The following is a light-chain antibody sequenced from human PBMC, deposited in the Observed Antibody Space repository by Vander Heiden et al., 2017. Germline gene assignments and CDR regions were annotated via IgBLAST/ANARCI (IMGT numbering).Light chain of an antibody. Sequence: DIQMTQSPTPLSASVGERVTITCRASQSISSYLNWYQQKPVKAPTLLIYAASSLQSGVPSRFSGSGSGTDFTLTISSLQPEDFATYYCQQSYSTPFGQGTKLEIK. V-gene: IGKV1-39*01. CDR3: QQSYSTP. J-gene: IGKJ2*01. CDR2: AAS. CDR1: QSISSY.